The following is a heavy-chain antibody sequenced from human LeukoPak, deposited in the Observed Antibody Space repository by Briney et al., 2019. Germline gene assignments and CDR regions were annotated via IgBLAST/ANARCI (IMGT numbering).Heavy chain of an antibody. CDR1: GYTFTSYG. J-gene: IGHJ3*02. V-gene: IGHV1-18*01. CDR3: ARESGRDSSGYLYAFDI. Sequence: ASVTVSCKASGYTFTSYGISWVRQAPGQGLEWMGWISAYNGNTNYAQKLQGRVTMTTDTSTSTAYMELRSLRSDDTAVYYCARESGRDSSGYLYAFDIWGQGTMVTVSS. D-gene: IGHD3-22*01. CDR2: ISAYNGNT.